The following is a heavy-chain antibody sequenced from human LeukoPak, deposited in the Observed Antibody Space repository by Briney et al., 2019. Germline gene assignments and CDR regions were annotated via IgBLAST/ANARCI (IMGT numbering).Heavy chain of an antibody. V-gene: IGHV4-34*01. D-gene: IGHD3-10*01. Sequence: SETLSLTCAVYGGSFSGYYWSWIRQPPGKGLEWIGEINHSGSTNYNPSLKSRVTISVDTSKNQFSLKLSSVTAADTAVYYCARGGSGITMVRGVSGCWFDPWGQGTLVTVSS. J-gene: IGHJ5*02. CDR3: ARGGSGITMVRGVSGCWFDP. CDR2: INHSGST. CDR1: GGSFSGYY.